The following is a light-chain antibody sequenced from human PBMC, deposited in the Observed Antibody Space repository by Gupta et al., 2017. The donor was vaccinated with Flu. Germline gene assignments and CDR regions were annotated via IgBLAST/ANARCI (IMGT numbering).Light chain of an antibody. CDR2: GAS. CDR3: QQYGSSPPWT. J-gene: IGKJ1*01. V-gene: IGKV3-20*01. Sequence: RATLSCRASQSVSGSSLAWYQQKPGQAPRLLIYGASTRATGIPDRFSGSGSGTDFTLTISRLEPEDFAVYSCQQYGSSPPWTFGQGTKVEIK. CDR1: QSVSGSS.